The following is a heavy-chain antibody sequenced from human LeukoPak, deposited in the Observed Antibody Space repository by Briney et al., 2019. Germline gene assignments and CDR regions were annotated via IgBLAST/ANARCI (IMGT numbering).Heavy chain of an antibody. CDR2: IIPIFGTA. D-gene: IGHD2-2*01. J-gene: IGHJ6*02. CDR1: GYTFTSYG. CDR3: ARAYCSSTSCYYYYGMDV. V-gene: IGHV1-69*13. Sequence: SVKVSCTASGYTFTSYGISWVRQAPGQGLEWMGGIIPIFGTANYAQKFQGRVTITADESTSTAYMELSSLRSEDTAVYYCARAYCSSTSCYYYYGMDVWGQGTTVTVSS.